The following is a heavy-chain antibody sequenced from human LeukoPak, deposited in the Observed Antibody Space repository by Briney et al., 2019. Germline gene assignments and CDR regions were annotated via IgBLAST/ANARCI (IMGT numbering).Heavy chain of an antibody. CDR1: GGSFSGYY. Sequence: SETLSLTCAVYGGSFSGYYWSWIRQPPGKGLEWIGEISHSGSTNCNPSLKSRVTISVDTSKNQFSLKLSSVTAADTAVYYCARASHGYCSSTSCSRRAFDIWGQGTMVTVSS. D-gene: IGHD2-2*01. J-gene: IGHJ3*02. CDR2: ISHSGST. CDR3: ARASHGYCSSTSCSRRAFDI. V-gene: IGHV4-34*01.